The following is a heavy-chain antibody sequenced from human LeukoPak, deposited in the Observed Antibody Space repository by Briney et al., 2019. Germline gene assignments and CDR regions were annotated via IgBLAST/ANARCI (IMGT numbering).Heavy chain of an antibody. D-gene: IGHD3-22*01. CDR1: GFTFSSYW. J-gene: IGHJ4*02. CDR2: IKEDGSEK. Sequence: GGSLRLSCAASGFTFSSYWMSWVRQAPGKGLEWVANIKEDGSEKYYVDSVKGRFTISRDNGKNSLYLQMNSLRAEDTAVYYCARTLAARHTSGYIDYWGQGTLVTVSS. CDR3: ARTLAARHTSGYIDY. V-gene: IGHV3-7*01.